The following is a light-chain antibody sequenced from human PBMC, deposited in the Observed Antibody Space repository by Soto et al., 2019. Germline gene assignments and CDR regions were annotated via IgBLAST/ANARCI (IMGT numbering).Light chain of an antibody. CDR2: KAS. V-gene: IGKV1-5*03. CDR1: QSINSW. J-gene: IGKJ1*01. CDR3: QQYNSYRT. Sequence: DIQMTQSPSTLSAYVGDRVTITCRASQSINSWLAWYQQKPGKAPKLLIYKASSLGSGVPSRFTGSGSGTEFTLTLSSLQPDDFATYYCQQYNSYRTFGQGTKVEIK.